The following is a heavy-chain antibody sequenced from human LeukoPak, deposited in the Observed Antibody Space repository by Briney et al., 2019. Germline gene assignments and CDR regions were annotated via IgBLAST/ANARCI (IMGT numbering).Heavy chain of an antibody. CDR3: ARVKYNWNDIFENWFDP. V-gene: IGHV1-8*03. D-gene: IGHD1-1*01. CDR2: MNPNSGNT. CDR1: GYTFTSYD. J-gene: IGHJ5*02. Sequence: ASVKVSCKASGYTFTSYDINWVRQATGQGREWMGWMNPNSGNTGYAQKFQGRVTITRNTSISTAYMELSSLRSEDSAVYYCARVKYNWNDIFENWFDPWGQGTLVTVSS.